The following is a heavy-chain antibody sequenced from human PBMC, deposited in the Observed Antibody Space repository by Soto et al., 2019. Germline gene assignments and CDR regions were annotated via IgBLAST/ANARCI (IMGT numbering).Heavy chain of an antibody. Sequence: QVQLVESGGGVVQPGRSLRLSCAASRIIFNCFGMHWVRQAPGTGLEWVAIIRFDGTNIHYADSVKGRFTISRDNSKNTLDLQRDSLRAEDTAVYYCARVGVGDTVFFGYLDYWCQGAPVNVT. V-gene: IGHV3-33*01. CDR1: RIIFNCFG. J-gene: IGHJ4*02. CDR2: IRFDGTNI. D-gene: IGHD3-3*01. CDR3: ARVGVGDTVFFGYLDY.